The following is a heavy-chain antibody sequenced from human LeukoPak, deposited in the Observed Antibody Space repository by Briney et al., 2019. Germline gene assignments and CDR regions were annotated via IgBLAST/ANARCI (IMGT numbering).Heavy chain of an antibody. CDR2: IYYSGST. Sequence: SETLSLTCTVSGGSISSYCWNWIRQPPGKGLEWIGYIYYSGSTNYNPSLKSRVTISVDTSKNQFSLKLSSVTAADTAVYYCARDRERYFDWLPTFDYYGMDVWGQGTTVTVSS. CDR1: GGSISSYC. D-gene: IGHD3-9*01. CDR3: ARDRERYFDWLPTFDYYGMDV. J-gene: IGHJ6*02. V-gene: IGHV4-59*01.